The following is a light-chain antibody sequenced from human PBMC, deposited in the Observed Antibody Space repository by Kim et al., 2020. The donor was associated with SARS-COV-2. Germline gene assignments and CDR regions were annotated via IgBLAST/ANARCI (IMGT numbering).Light chain of an antibody. CDR1: SSNIGSNT. CDR2: SDN. J-gene: IGLJ2*01. Sequence: GKRVTISCSGSSSNIGSNTVTWYQKLPGTAPKLLIYSDNKRPSGVHDRFSGSKSGTSASLAISGLQSEDDADYYCAGWDDTLNGVVFGGGTKLTVL. CDR3: AGWDDTLNGVV. V-gene: IGLV1-44*01.